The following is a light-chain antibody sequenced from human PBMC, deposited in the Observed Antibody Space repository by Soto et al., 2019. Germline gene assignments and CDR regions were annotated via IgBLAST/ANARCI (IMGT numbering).Light chain of an antibody. CDR2: DNS. CDR1: SFNVGSNY. V-gene: IGLV1-51*01. J-gene: IGLJ2*01. Sequence: QSVLTQPPSMSAAPGQTVTISCSGSSFNVGSNYVSWYQQLPGTAPKLLMYDNSRRPPGIPDRISGSTSGTSATLGITGRQTGDEADYYCGTWDDSLNAGVFGGGTKLTVL. CDR3: GTWDDSLNAGV.